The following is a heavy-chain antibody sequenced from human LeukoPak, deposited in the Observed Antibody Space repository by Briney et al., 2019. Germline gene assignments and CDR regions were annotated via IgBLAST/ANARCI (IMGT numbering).Heavy chain of an antibody. CDR3: AREVPYYYGMDV. CDR2: ISYDGSNK. Sequence: GGSLRLSCAASGFTFSSYAMHWVRRAPGKGLEWVAVISYDGSNKYYADSVKGRFTISRDNSKNTLYLQMNSLRAEDTAVYYCAREVPYYYGMDVWGQGTLVTVSS. J-gene: IGHJ6*02. V-gene: IGHV3-30-3*01. CDR1: GFTFSSYA.